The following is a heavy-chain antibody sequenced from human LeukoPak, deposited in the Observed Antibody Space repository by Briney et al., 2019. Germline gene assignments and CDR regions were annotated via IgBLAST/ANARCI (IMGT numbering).Heavy chain of an antibody. J-gene: IGHJ4*02. CDR1: GGSISSYY. CDR2: IYYSGST. V-gene: IGHV4-59*01. Sequence: PSETLSLTCTVSGGSISSYYWNWIRQPPGKGLEWIGYIYYSGSTNYNPSLKSRVTISVDTSKNQFSLKLSSVTAADTAVYYCARAVHYYDRLDYWGQGTLVTVSS. CDR3: ARAVHYYDRLDY. D-gene: IGHD3-22*01.